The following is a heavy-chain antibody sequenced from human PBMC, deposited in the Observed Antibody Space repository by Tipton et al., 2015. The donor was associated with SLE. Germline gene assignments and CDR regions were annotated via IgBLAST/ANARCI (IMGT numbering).Heavy chain of an antibody. V-gene: IGHV4-34*01. CDR2: INHSGST. CDR1: GGSFSGYY. Sequence: TLSLTCAVYGGSFSGYYWSWIRQPPGKGLEWIGEINHSGSTNYNPSLKSRVTISVDTSKNQFSLKLSSVTAADTAVYYCARGDFGVVNGSNAFDIWGQGTMVTVSS. J-gene: IGHJ3*02. CDR3: ARGDFGVVNGSNAFDI. D-gene: IGHD3-3*01.